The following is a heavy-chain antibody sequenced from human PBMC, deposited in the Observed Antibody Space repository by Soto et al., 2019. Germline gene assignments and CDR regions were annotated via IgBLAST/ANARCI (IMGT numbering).Heavy chain of an antibody. D-gene: IGHD5-18*01. J-gene: IGHJ5*02. CDR1: GGSISSYY. V-gene: IGHV4-59*01. CDR2: IYYSEST. Sequence: PSETLSLTCTVSGGSISSYYWSWIRPPPGKGLERIGYIYYSESTNYNPSLKSRVTISLDTSKNQFSLNLSSVTAADTAVYYCARGRGYSYGLDPWGQGTLVTVSS. CDR3: ARGRGYSYGLDP.